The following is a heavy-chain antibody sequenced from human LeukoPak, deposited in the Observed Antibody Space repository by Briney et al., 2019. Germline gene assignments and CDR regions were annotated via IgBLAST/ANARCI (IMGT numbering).Heavy chain of an antibody. CDR2: IYYSGST. CDR1: GGSISSGGYY. D-gene: IGHD4-17*01. V-gene: IGHV4-31*03. Sequence: SETLSLTCTVSGGSISSGGYYWSRIRQHPGKGLEWIGYIYYSGSTYYNPSLKSRVTISVDTSKNQFSLKLSSVTAADTAVYYCARGDLRWSTFDYWGQGTLVTVSS. J-gene: IGHJ4*02. CDR3: ARGDLRWSTFDY.